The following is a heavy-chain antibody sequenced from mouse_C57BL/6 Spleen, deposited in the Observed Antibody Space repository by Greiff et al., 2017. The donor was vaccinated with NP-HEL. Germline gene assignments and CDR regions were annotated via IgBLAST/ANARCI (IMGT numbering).Heavy chain of an antibody. CDR2: ISDGGSYT. J-gene: IGHJ3*01. D-gene: IGHD1-1*01. V-gene: IGHV5-4*03. CDR1: GFTFSSYA. Sequence: EVKLMESGGGLVKPGGSLKLSCAASGFTFSSYAMSWVRQTPEKRLEWVATISDGGSYTYYPDNVKGRFTISRDNAKNNLYLQMSHLKSEDTAMYYCARGYYGSFSWFAYWGQGTLVTVSA. CDR3: ARGYYGSFSWFAY.